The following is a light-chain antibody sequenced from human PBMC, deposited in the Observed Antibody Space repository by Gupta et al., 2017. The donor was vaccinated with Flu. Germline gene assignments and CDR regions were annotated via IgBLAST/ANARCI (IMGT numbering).Light chain of an antibody. Sequence: DIQMTQSPSSLSASVGDRVTITCRSSQSISSYLNWYQQKPGKAPNLLIYITSTLETGVPSRFSGSGSGTDFTLTINSLQPEDVGTYYCQQSYSFPLTFGPGTKVNI. CDR3: QQSYSFPLT. CDR2: ITS. CDR1: QSISSY. J-gene: IGKJ3*01. V-gene: IGKV1-39*01.